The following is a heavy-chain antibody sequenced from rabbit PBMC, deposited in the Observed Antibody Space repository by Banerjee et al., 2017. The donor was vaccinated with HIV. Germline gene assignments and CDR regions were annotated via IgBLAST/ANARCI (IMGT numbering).Heavy chain of an antibody. Sequence: QEQLEESGGGLVQPGGSLTLTCTASGFSFSNKYVMCWVRRAPGKGLEWNACINTSTANTVYASWAKGRFTISRTSSTTVTLQMTSLTAADTATYFCARDLGGVIGWNFNLWGQGTLVTVS. CDR3: ARDLGGVIGWNFNL. J-gene: IGHJ4*01. CDR2: INTSTANT. D-gene: IGHD1-1*01. V-gene: IGHV1S45*01. CDR1: GFSFSNKYV.